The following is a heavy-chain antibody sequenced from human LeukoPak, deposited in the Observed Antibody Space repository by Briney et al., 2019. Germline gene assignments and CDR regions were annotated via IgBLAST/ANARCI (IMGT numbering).Heavy chain of an antibody. V-gene: IGHV1-8*01. CDR2: MNPRSGNT. CDR3: TRAPFPGNF. J-gene: IGHJ4*02. D-gene: IGHD3-10*01. CDR1: GDAFTTYD. Sequence: GASVKVSCKASGDAFTTYDIHWVRQATGQGLEWMGRMNPRSGNTGYAQKFQGRVTMTRDTSISTAYMELRSLTSDDTAVYYCTRAPFPGNFWGQGTQVTVSS.